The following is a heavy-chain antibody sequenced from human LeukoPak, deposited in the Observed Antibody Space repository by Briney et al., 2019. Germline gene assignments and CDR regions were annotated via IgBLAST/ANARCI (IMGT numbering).Heavy chain of an antibody. CDR3: ARELVGATTKDAFDI. V-gene: IGHV4-59*01. Sequence: PSETLSLTCTASGGSISSYYWSWIRQPPGKGLEWIGYIYYSGSTNYNPSLKSRVTISVDTSKNQFSLKLSSVTAADTAVYYCARELVGATTKDAFDIWGQGTMVTVSS. CDR1: GGSISSYY. CDR2: IYYSGST. J-gene: IGHJ3*02. D-gene: IGHD1-26*01.